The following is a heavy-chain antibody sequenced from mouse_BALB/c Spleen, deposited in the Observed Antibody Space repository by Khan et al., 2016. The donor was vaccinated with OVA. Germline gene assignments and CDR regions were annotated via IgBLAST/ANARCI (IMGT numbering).Heavy chain of an antibody. J-gene: IGHJ4*01. CDR2: IWGGGST. Sequence: VQLKESGPGLVAPSQSLSITCTVSGFSLSDYGVSWIRQPPGKGLEWLGVIWGGGSTYYNSALNSRLSISKDNSKSQVFLKMNSLQTDDTAIYYCAKGLWSYYFALDYWGQGTSVTVSS. CDR3: AKGLWSYYFALDY. V-gene: IGHV2-6-5*01. D-gene: IGHD1-1*02. CDR1: GFSLSDYG.